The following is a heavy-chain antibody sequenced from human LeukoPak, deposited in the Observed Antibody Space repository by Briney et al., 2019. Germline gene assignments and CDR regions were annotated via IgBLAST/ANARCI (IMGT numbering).Heavy chain of an antibody. Sequence: PSETLSLTCAVYGGSFSGYYWSWIRQPPGKGLEWIGEINHSGSTNYNPSLKSRVTISVDTSKNQFSLKLSSVTAADTAVYYCARGRIAARPGYYYYYMDVWGKGTTVTVSS. J-gene: IGHJ6*03. V-gene: IGHV4-34*01. CDR1: GGSFSGYY. CDR2: INHSGST. D-gene: IGHD6-6*01. CDR3: ARGRIAARPGYYYYYMDV.